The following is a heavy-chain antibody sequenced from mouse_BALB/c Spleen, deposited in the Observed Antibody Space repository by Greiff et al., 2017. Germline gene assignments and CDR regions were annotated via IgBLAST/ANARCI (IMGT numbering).Heavy chain of an antibody. V-gene: IGHV3-6*02. J-gene: IGHJ2*01. CDR1: GYSITSGYY. D-gene: IGHD2-1*01. CDR2: ISYDGSN. Sequence: VQLQQSGPGLVKPSQSLSLTCSVTGYSITSGYYWNWIRQFPGNKLEWMGYISYDGSNNYNPSLKNRISITRDTSKNQFFLKLNSVTTEDTATYYCAREGDYGNFFDYWGQGTTLTVSS. CDR3: AREGDYGNFFDY.